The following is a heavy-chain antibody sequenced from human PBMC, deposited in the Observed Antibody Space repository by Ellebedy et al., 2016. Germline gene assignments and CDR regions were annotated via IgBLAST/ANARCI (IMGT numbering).Heavy chain of an antibody. CDR1: GFTISSHW. D-gene: IGHD3-16*01. CDR2: IKEDGSDE. CDR3: ASQFGSPYQY. J-gene: IGHJ1*01. V-gene: IGHV3-7*03. Sequence: GGSLRLSCSASGFTISSHWMHWVRQAPGRGLEWVADIKEDGSDEDYVDSVEGRFTISRENAKNSLYLQMNSLRVEDTAVYYCASQFGSPYQYWGQGTLVTVSS.